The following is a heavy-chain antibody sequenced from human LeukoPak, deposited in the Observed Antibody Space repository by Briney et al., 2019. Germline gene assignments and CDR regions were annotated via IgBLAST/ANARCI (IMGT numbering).Heavy chain of an antibody. CDR1: EFTFSRYA. CDR3: GIDWLLSAGFPYFDY. Sequence: PGGSLRLSCAASEFTFSRYAMSWVRQAPGKGLEWVSAISGGGGSTYYADSVKGRFTISRDNSKNTLFLQMNSLRAEDTAIYYCGIDWLLSAGFPYFDYWGQGTLVTVS. CDR2: ISGGGGST. J-gene: IGHJ4*02. V-gene: IGHV3-23*01. D-gene: IGHD2-21*01.